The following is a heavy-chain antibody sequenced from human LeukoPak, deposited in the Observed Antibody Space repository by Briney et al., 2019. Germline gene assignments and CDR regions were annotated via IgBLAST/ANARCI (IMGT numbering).Heavy chain of an antibody. J-gene: IGHJ4*02. Sequence: ASVKVSCKASGYTFTSYDINWVRQATGQGLEWMGWMNPNSGNTGYAQKFQGRVTMTRNTSISTAYMELSSLRSEDTAVYYCARAGAYYGSGSYSTNFDYWGQGTLVTVSS. CDR3: ARAGAYYGSGSYSTNFDY. V-gene: IGHV1-8*01. D-gene: IGHD3-10*01. CDR1: GYTFTSYD. CDR2: MNPNSGNT.